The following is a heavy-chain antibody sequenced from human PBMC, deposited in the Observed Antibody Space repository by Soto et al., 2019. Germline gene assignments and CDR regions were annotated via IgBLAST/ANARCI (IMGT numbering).Heavy chain of an antibody. CDR3: ARDRTATADYGMDV. CDR1: GFTFSRYS. D-gene: IGHD2-21*02. CDR2: ISSSSSYI. V-gene: IGHV3-21*01. Sequence: GGSLRLSCAASGFTFSRYSMNWVRQAPGKGLEWVSSISSSSSYIYYADSVKGRFTISRDNAKNSLYLQMNSLRAEDTAVYYCARDRTATADYGMDVWGQGTTVTVSS. J-gene: IGHJ6*02.